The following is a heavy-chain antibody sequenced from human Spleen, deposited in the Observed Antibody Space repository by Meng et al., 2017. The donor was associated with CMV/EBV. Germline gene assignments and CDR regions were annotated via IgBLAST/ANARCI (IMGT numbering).Heavy chain of an antibody. J-gene: IGHJ4*02. CDR3: AKAFSSSWYREYYDY. CDR2: VTGSGGST. D-gene: IGHD6-13*01. Sequence: GGSLRLSCAASGFTFSNYAMSWVRQAPGKGLEWVSAVTGSGGSTYYADSVKGRFTISRDNSKNTLYLQMNSLRVEDTAVYYCAKAFSSSWYREYYDYWGQGTLVIVSS. CDR1: GFTFSNYA. V-gene: IGHV3-23*01.